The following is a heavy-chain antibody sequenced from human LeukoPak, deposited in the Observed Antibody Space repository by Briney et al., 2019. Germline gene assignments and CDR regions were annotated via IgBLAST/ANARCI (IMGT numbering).Heavy chain of an antibody. Sequence: GGSLRLSCAASGFTFSNYWMRWVRQAPGKGLEWVANIKEDGSEKYYVGSVKGRFTISRDNAKNSLFLQMNSLRAVDTAVYYCARDLAYAFDIWGQGTMVTVSS. CDR3: ARDLAYAFDI. CDR2: IKEDGSEK. J-gene: IGHJ3*02. CDR1: GFTFSNYW. V-gene: IGHV3-7*01.